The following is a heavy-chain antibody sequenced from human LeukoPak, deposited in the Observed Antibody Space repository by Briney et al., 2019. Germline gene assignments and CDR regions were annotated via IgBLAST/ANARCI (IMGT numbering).Heavy chain of an antibody. J-gene: IGHJ5*02. CDR3: QRVTGTAGWFDP. CDR1: GGSISSYY. V-gene: IGHV4-59*01. D-gene: IGHD1-1*01. Sequence: SETLSLTCTVSGGSISSYYWSWIRQPPGKGLEWIGYIYYSGSTNYNPSLKSRVTISVDTSKNQFSLKLSSVTAADTAVYYCQRVTGTAGWFDPWGQGTLVTVSS. CDR2: IYYSGST.